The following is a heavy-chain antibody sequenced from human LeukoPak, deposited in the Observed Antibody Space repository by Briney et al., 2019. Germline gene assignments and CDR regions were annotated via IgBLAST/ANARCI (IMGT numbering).Heavy chain of an antibody. D-gene: IGHD2-2*01. CDR2: INHSGST. Sequence: SETLSLTCAVYGGSFSGYYWSWFRQPPGKGLEWIGEINHSGSTNYNPSLKSRVTISVDTSKNQCSLKLSSVTAADTAVYYCARERCSSTSCYYYYYYYMDVWGKGTTVTVSS. CDR1: GGSFSGYY. CDR3: ARERCSSTSCYYYYYYYMDV. V-gene: IGHV4-34*01. J-gene: IGHJ6*03.